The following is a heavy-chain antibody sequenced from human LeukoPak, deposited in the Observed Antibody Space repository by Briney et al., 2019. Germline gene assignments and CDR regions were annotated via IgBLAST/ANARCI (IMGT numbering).Heavy chain of an antibody. J-gene: IGHJ4*02. CDR2: IYHSGSS. V-gene: IGHV4-38-2*01. CDR1: GGSFSGYY. CDR3: VRGNTYLDY. Sequence: SETLSLTCAVYGGSFSGYYWGWVRQPPGKGLEWIGSIYHSGSSSYNSSLKSRVTMSIDMYKNQISLRLSSVTAADTAVYYCVRGNTYLDYWGRGTSVTVSS. D-gene: IGHD3-10*01.